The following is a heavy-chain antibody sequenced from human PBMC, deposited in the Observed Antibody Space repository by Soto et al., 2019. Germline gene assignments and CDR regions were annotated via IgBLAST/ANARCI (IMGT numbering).Heavy chain of an antibody. CDR1: GGSISSSSYY. J-gene: IGHJ4*02. Sequence: NPSETLSLTCTVSGGSISSSSYYWGWIRQPPGKGLEWIGSIYYSGSTYYNPSLKSRVTISVDTSKNQFSLKLSSVTAADTAVYYCARIAAAGNYFDYWGQGTLVTVSS. D-gene: IGHD6-13*01. CDR2: IYYSGST. CDR3: ARIAAAGNYFDY. V-gene: IGHV4-39*01.